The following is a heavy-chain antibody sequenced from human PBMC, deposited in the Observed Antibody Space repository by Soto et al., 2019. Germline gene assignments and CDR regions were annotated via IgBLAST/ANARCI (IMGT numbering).Heavy chain of an antibody. J-gene: IGHJ3*02. Sequence: ASVKVSCKASGYTFTSYYMHWVRQAPGQGLEWMGIINPSGGSTSYAQKFQDRVTITADESANIGYMELSSLRSEDTAIYYCAIGGLSCSSGGLRGHFDIRGQGTLV. CDR1: GYTFTSYY. CDR2: INPSGGST. D-gene: IGHD3-16*02. CDR3: AIGGLSCSSGGLRGHFDI. V-gene: IGHV1-46*01.